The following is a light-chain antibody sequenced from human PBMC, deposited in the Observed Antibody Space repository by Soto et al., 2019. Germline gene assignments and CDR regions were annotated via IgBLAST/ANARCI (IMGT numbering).Light chain of an antibody. CDR1: PAIASF. V-gene: IGKV1-9*01. Sequence: GGRGTITCRASPAIASFLAWYQQKPGTAPKLLIYGASTLQSGVPSRFSGSRSGTDYTLTIASLQPEDFAPYYCPHPKVPPWTSAQ. CDR2: GAS. J-gene: IGKJ1*01. CDR3: PHPKVPPWT.